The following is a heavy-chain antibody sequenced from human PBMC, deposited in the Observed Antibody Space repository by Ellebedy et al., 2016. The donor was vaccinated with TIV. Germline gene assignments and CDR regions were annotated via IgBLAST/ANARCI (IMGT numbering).Heavy chain of an antibody. V-gene: IGHV4-4*07. J-gene: IGHJ4*02. CDR2: IYSTWSS. Sequence: MPSETLSLTCSVPGCAMKSYYWGWIRQPAGKGLEWIGRIYSTWSSNSNPSLKSRVTMAIDTSRNYFSLKLSSVTAADTAVYYCARYSAYKNGNYFDYWGQGTVVTVSS. CDR1: GCAMKSYY. D-gene: IGHD1-26*01. CDR3: ARYSAYKNGNYFDY.